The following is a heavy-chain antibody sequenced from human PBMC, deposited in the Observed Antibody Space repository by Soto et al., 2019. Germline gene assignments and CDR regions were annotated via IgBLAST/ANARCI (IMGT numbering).Heavy chain of an antibody. CDR3: VRGSAANVY. J-gene: IGHJ4*02. CDR1: GGSIRSYY. D-gene: IGHD2-15*01. CDR2: IYYSGST. V-gene: IGHV4-59*01. Sequence: PSETLSLTCTVSGGSIRSYYWSWIRQPPGKGLEWIGYIYYSGSTNYYPSLESRVSMSIDTSRNQLSLKLTSVTAADTAVCYCVRGSAANVYWGQGTLVTVSS.